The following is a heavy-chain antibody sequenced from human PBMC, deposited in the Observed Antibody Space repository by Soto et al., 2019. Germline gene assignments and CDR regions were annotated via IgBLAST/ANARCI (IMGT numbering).Heavy chain of an antibody. V-gene: IGHV4-34*02. CDR3: ARESHDILTGPPWVWYFDL. CDR2: INDRGSI. CDR1: AGSFSGYY. Sequence: QVQIQQWGAGPLRPLETLSLTCGVSAGSFSGYYWAWIRQPPGKGLEWIGEINDRGSINYNPSLKRRVIISLDTSKNHYSVNLRSVTAADTAVYYCARESHDILTGPPWVWYFDLWGRGTLVTVSS. D-gene: IGHD3-9*01. J-gene: IGHJ2*01.